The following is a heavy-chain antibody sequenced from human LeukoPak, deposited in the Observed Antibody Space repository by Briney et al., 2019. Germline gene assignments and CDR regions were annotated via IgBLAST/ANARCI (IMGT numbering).Heavy chain of an antibody. CDR1: GGSINSGDYY. Sequence: SETLSLTCTVSGGSINSGDYYWSWIRQHPGKGLEWIGYIYYSGSTYYNPSLKSRVTISVDTSKNQFSLKLSSVTAADTAVYYCARTSNLEWLFNDYWGQGTLVTVSS. J-gene: IGHJ4*02. D-gene: IGHD3-3*01. CDR2: IYYSGST. V-gene: IGHV4-31*03. CDR3: ARTSNLEWLFNDY.